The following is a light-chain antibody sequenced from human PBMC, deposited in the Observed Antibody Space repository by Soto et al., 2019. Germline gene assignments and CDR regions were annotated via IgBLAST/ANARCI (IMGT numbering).Light chain of an antibody. CDR3: QSYNNSLSGSGV. CDR2: GHN. CDR1: TSNIGAGYE. Sequence: QSVLTQPPSVSGAPGQRVTISCTGSTSNIGAGYEVHWYQQLPGTAPKLLVSGHNIRPSGVPDRFSGFKSGASASLVITGLQAEDEADYYRQSYNNSLSGSGVFGGGTKLTVL. V-gene: IGLV1-40*01. J-gene: IGLJ3*02.